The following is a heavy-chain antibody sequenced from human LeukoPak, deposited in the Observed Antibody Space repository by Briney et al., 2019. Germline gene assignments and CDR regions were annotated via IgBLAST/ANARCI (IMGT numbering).Heavy chain of an antibody. CDR3: ARRSYYYDSSGYYYTGGSYYYYYMDV. CDR2: ISSSGGTI. V-gene: IGHV3-48*03. D-gene: IGHD3-22*01. Sequence: GGSLRLSCAASGFTFSSYEMNWVRQTPGKGLEWLSYISSSGGTIYYADSVKGRFTISRDNAKNSLYLQMNSLRAEDTAVYYCARRSYYYDSSGYYYTGGSYYYYYMDVWGKGTTVTVSS. J-gene: IGHJ6*03. CDR1: GFTFSSYE.